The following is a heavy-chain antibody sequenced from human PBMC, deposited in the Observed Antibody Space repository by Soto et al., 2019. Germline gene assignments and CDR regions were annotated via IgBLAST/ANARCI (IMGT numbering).Heavy chain of an antibody. V-gene: IGHV3-48*03. J-gene: IGHJ6*02. D-gene: IGHD6-6*01. CDR2: ISSSGSTI. Sequence: GGSLRLSCAASGFTFSSYAMNWVRQAPGKGLEWVSYISSSGSTIYYADSVKGRFTISRDNAKNSLYLQMNSLRAEDTAVYYCVSEYSSSSGPYYYGMDVWGQGTTVTVSS. CDR1: GFTFSSYA. CDR3: VSEYSSSSGPYYYGMDV.